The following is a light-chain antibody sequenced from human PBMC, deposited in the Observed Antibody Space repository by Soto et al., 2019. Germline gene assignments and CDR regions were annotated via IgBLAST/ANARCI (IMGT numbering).Light chain of an antibody. CDR1: QSVTSSH. CDR2: GVF. CDR3: QHYDGSPRT. J-gene: IGKJ2*01. Sequence: ETVLTQSPGTVSLSPGERATLSCRTSQSVTSSHIAWYQQKPGQAPRLLIYGVFNRATGIPDRFSGSGSGTDFTLTISGLEPEDSAVYYCQHYDGSPRTFGQGTKLEIK. V-gene: IGKV3-20*01.